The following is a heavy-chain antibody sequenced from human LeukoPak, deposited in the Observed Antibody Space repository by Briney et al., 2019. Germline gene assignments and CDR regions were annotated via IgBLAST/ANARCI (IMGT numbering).Heavy chain of an antibody. V-gene: IGHV3-11*01. CDR3: ARSPASARGEYYFDY. J-gene: IGHJ4*02. Sequence: GGSLRLSCAAYGFTFSDYYMSWIRQAPGKGLEWVSYISSSGSTIYYADSVKGRFTISRDNAKNSLYLQMNSLRAEDTAVYYCARSPASARGEYYFDYWGQGTLVTVSS. CDR2: ISSSGSTI. CDR1: GFTFSDYY. D-gene: IGHD3-10*01.